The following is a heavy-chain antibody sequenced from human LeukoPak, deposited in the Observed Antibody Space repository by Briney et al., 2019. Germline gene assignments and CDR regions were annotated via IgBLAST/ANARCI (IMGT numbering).Heavy chain of an antibody. CDR2: IKQDGSEK. CDR1: GFTFSTYW. CDR3: AREVGAFES. Sequence: GGSLRLSCVASGFTFSTYWMSGVRQAPGKGLEWVANIKQDGSEKYYVDSVKGRFTISRDNAKNSLYLQMNSLRAEDTAVYYCAREVGAFESWGQGTLVTVSS. D-gene: IGHD4/OR15-4a*01. V-gene: IGHV3-7*05. J-gene: IGHJ4*02.